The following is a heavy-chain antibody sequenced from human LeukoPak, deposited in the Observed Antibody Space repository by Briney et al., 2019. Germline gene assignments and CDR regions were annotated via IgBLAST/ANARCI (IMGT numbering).Heavy chain of an antibody. Sequence: GESLKISCKGSVYSFSTYCIWWGRQMPGKGLEWMGIIYPGDSDTRYSPSFQRHSTISVDETINTAYTQWSTLEASDTTTYYCSRQCGRPLVYWGEGTLVTV. CDR1: VYSFSTYC. CDR3: SRQCGRPLVY. V-gene: IGHV5-51*01. CDR2: IYPGDSDT. J-gene: IGHJ4*02.